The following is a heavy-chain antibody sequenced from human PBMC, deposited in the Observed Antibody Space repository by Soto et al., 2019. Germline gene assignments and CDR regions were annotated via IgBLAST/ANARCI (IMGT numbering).Heavy chain of an antibody. V-gene: IGHV2-5*02. J-gene: IGHJ4*02. CDR3: AHGSGWLSDS. Sequence: QITLKESGPTLVKPTQTLTLTCTFSGFSLTSPAVGVNWIRQPPGKALEWLALIYWDDDKQYSPSLKSRLTITKDTSKTPVVLTMTNMDPVDTATYYCAHGSGWLSDSWGQGTLVTV. CDR2: IYWDDDK. D-gene: IGHD6-19*01. CDR1: GFSLTSPAVG.